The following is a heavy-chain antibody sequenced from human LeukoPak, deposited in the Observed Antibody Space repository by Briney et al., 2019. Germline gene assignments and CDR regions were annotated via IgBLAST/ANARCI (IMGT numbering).Heavy chain of an antibody. CDR3: ARCITIFGPCDY. CDR1: GGTFSSYA. D-gene: IGHD3-3*01. J-gene: IGHJ4*02. V-gene: IGHV1-69*13. CDR2: IIPIFGTA. Sequence: SVKVSCKASGGTFSSYAISWVRQAPGQGLEWMGGIIPIFGTANYAQKFQGRVTITADESTSTAYMELSSLRSEDTAVYYCARCITIFGPCDYWGQGTLVTVSS.